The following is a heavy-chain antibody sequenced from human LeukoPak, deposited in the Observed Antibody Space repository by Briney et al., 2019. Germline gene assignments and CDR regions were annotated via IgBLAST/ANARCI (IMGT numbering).Heavy chain of an antibody. V-gene: IGHV4-61*01. Sequence: SETLSLTCTVSGGSVGSGSYYWSWIRQPPGKGLEWIGYIYYSGSTNYNPSLKSRVTISVDTSKNQFSLKLSSVTAADTAVYYCARGSRGYSYGWGQGTLVTVSS. CDR1: GGSVGSGSYY. CDR2: IYYSGST. CDR3: ARGSRGYSYG. D-gene: IGHD5-18*01. J-gene: IGHJ4*02.